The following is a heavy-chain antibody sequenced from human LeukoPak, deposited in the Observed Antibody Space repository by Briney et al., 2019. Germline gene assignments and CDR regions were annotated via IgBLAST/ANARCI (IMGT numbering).Heavy chain of an antibody. Sequence: GGSLRLSCAASGFTFSDYYMSWIRQAPGKGLEWVSYISSSSSYTNYADSVKGRFTISRGNAKNSLYLQMNNLRAEDTAVYYCASMAAAAPYYYYAMDVWGQGTTVTVSS. CDR1: GFTFSDYY. J-gene: IGHJ6*02. CDR3: ASMAAAAPYYYYAMDV. V-gene: IGHV3-11*03. D-gene: IGHD6-13*01. CDR2: ISSSSSYT.